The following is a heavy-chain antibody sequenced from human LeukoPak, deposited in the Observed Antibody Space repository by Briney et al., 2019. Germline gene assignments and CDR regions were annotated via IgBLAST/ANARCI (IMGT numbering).Heavy chain of an antibody. CDR2: LNPNSGGT. Sequence: ASVKVSCKASGYTFTGYYMHWVRQAPGQGLEWMGWLNPNSGGTNYAQKFQGRVTMTRDTSISTAYMELSRLRSDDTAVYYCARDTEMATINSYWGQGTLVTVSS. J-gene: IGHJ4*02. V-gene: IGHV1-2*02. CDR3: ARDTEMATINSY. D-gene: IGHD5-24*01. CDR1: GYTFTGYY.